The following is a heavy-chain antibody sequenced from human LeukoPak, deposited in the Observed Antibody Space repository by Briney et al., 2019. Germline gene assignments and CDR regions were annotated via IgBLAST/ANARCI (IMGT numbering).Heavy chain of an antibody. J-gene: IGHJ4*02. D-gene: IGHD3-22*01. V-gene: IGHV4-30-4*01. CDR1: GGSISGHYY. CDR3: ARVGEYYYESDL. CDR2: IYYSGST. Sequence: SETLSLTCTVSGGSISGHYYWSWIRQPPGEGLEWIGYIYYSGSTYYNPSLKSRVTISVDTSKNQFSLKLSSVTAADTAVYYCARVGEYYYESDLWGQGTLVSVSS.